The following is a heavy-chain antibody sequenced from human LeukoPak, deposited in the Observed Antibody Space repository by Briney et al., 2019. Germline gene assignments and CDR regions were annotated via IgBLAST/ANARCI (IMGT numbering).Heavy chain of an antibody. Sequence: SEALSLTCTVSGDSISSSSYYWGWNRQPPGKGLEWIGSIYYSGSTYYNPSLKSRVTISVDTSKNQFSLKLSSVTAADTAVYYCASQWRQLLIDYWGQGTLVTVSS. V-gene: IGHV4-39*01. J-gene: IGHJ4*02. CDR1: GDSISSSSYY. CDR3: ASQWRQLLIDY. D-gene: IGHD5-18*01. CDR2: IYYSGST.